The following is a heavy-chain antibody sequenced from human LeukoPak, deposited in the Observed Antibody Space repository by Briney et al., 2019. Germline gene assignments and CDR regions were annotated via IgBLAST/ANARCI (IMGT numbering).Heavy chain of an antibody. CDR3: ARDSSSPSTYYYDSSGHGRYFDY. Sequence: GGSLRLSCAASGFTFSSYSMNWVRQAPGKGLEWVSSISSSSSYIYYADSVKGRFTISRDNAKNSLYLQMNSLRAEDTAVYYCARDSSSPSTYYYDSSGHGRYFDYWGQGTLVTVSS. CDR1: GFTFSSYS. V-gene: IGHV3-21*01. J-gene: IGHJ4*02. D-gene: IGHD3-22*01. CDR2: ISSSSSYI.